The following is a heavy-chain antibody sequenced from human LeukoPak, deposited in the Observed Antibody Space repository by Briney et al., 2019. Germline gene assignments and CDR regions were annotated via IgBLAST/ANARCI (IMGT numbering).Heavy chain of an antibody. CDR1: GFTLGSHD. J-gene: IGHJ4*02. Sequence: GGSLRLSCTASGFTLGSHDMHWVRQIPGQGLEWVAAVSSGFHAFFADSVQGRFTVSREDARNSLYLQMNSLRAGDTAVYYCVREARGYHYTYFDYWGQGALVTVSS. D-gene: IGHD5-18*01. V-gene: IGHV3-13*01. CDR2: VSSGFHA. CDR3: VREARGYHYTYFDY.